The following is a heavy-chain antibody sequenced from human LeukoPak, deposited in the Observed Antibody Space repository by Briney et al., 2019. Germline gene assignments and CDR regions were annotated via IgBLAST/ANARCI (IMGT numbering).Heavy chain of an antibody. CDR2: INHSGST. V-gene: IGHV4-34*01. Sequence: PSETLSLTCAVYGGSFSGYYRSWIRQPPGKGLEWIGEINHSGSTNYNPSLKSRVTISVDTSKNQFSLKLSSVTAADTAVYYCARGGSSSPAYYYYYYYMDVWGKGTTVTVSS. CDR1: GGSFSGYY. CDR3: ARGGSSSPAYYYYYYYMDV. D-gene: IGHD6-6*01. J-gene: IGHJ6*03.